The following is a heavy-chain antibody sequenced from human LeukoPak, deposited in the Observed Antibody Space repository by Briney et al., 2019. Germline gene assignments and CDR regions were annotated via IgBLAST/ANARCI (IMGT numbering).Heavy chain of an antibody. V-gene: IGHV4-61*02. CDR2: IYTSGST. J-gene: IGHJ4*02. D-gene: IGHD6-19*01. CDR3: ARDLGMAGIAPVDY. CDR1: GNSISSGDYY. Sequence: PSETLSLTCTVSGNSISSGDYYWSWIRQPAGKGLEWIGRIYTSGSTTYNPSLKSRVTISGDTSENQFSLRLSSVTAADTAVYYCARDLGMAGIAPVDYWGQGTLVTVSS.